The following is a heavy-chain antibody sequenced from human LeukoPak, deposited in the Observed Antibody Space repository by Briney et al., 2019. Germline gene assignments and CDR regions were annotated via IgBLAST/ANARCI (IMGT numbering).Heavy chain of an antibody. CDR1: GGTFSSYA. CDR3: ARAAGFGLFDP. D-gene: IGHD3-10*01. Sequence: SVKVTCKASGGTFSSYAISWVRQAPGQGLEWMGRIIPILGIANYAQKFQGRVTITADKSTSTAYMELSSLRSEDTAVYYCARAAGFGLFDPWGQGTLVTVSS. V-gene: IGHV1-69*04. CDR2: IIPILGIA. J-gene: IGHJ5*02.